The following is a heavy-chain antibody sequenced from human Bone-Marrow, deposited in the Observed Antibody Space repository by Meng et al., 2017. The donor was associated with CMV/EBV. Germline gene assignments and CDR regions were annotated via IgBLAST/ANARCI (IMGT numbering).Heavy chain of an antibody. CDR2: IYHSGST. CDR3: AREGSTVRGPFDY. V-gene: IGHV4-38-2*02. Sequence: GSLRLSCTVSGYSISSGYYWGWIRQPPGKGLEWIGSIYHSGSTYYNPSLKSRVTISVDTTKNPFSLKLSPMTAADTAVYYCAREGSTVRGPFDYWGQGTLVTVSS. J-gene: IGHJ4*02. D-gene: IGHD3-10*01. CDR1: GYSISSGYY.